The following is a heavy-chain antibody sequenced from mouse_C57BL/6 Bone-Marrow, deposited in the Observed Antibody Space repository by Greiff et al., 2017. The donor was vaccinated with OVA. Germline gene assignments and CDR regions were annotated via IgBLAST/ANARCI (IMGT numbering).Heavy chain of an antibody. CDR1: GFNIKDDY. Sequence: VQLQQSGAELVRPGASVKLSCTASGFNIKDDYMHWVKQRPEQGLEWIGWIVPENGDTEYASKFQGKATITADTSSNTAYLQLSSLTSEDTAVYYCTTSYYYGIYAMDYWGQGTSVTVSS. D-gene: IGHD1-1*01. J-gene: IGHJ4*01. V-gene: IGHV14-4*01. CDR2: IVPENGDT. CDR3: TTSYYYGIYAMDY.